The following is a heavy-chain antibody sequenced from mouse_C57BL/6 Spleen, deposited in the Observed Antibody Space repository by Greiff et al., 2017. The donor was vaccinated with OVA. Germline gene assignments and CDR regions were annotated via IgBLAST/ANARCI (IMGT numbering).Heavy chain of an antibody. CDR2: IRNKANGYTT. Sequence: EVMLVESGGGLVQPGGSLSLSCAASGFTFTDYYMSWVRQPPGKALEWLGFIRNKANGYTTEYSASVKGRFTISRDNSQSILYLQMNALRAEDSATYYCARPGDYDGDGDLFAYWGQGTLVTVSA. CDR3: ARPGDYDGDGDLFAY. V-gene: IGHV7-3*01. D-gene: IGHD2-4*01. J-gene: IGHJ3*01. CDR1: GFTFTDYY.